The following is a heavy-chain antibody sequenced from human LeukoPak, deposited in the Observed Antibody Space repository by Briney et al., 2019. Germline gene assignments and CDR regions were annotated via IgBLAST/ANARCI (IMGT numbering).Heavy chain of an antibody. D-gene: IGHD6-25*01. J-gene: IGHJ5*02. CDR2: IRSKAYGGTP. CDR1: GFTFGDFA. Sequence: GGSLRLSCRASGFTFGDFATGWVRQAPGKGLEWVAFIRSKAYGGTPDYAASVRGRFSISRDDSKSIAYLQMNSLKTEDTAIYYCTIEAATRFDAWGQGILVTVSS. V-gene: IGHV3-49*04. CDR3: TIEAATRFDA.